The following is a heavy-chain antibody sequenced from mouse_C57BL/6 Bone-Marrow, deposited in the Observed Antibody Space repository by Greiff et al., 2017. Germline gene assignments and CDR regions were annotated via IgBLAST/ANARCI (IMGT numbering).Heavy chain of an antibody. CDR2: ISDGGGYT. J-gene: IGHJ1*03. CDR3: ANNCPHCWCTFDV. Sequence: EVQGVESGGGLVKPGGSLKLSCAASGFTFSSYSMSWVRQTPEKRLEWVATISDGGGYTYYPDNVKGRFTISKDNAKNNLYLQMSHLKSEDTAMYYCANNCPHCWCTFDVWGTGTTVTVSS. V-gene: IGHV5-4*01. D-gene: IGHD1-3*01. CDR1: GFTFSSYS.